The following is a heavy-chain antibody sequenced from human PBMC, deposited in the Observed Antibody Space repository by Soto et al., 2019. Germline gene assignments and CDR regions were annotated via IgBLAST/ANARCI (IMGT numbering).Heavy chain of an antibody. D-gene: IGHD3-16*01. V-gene: IGHV4-30-4*01. Sequence: SETLSLTCAVSGGSIRSGDSYWSWIRQPPRNGLEWIWYIYYSGSTYYNPSLGSRVTISLDTSKNQFSLKLNSVTVADTAVYYCAREGAASYTYYYGTDVWGQGTTVTVSS. CDR1: GGSIRSGDSY. J-gene: IGHJ6*02. CDR2: IYYSGST. CDR3: AREGAASYTYYYGTDV.